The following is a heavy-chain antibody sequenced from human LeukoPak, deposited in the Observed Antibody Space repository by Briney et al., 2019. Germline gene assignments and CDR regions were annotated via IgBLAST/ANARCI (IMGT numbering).Heavy chain of an antibody. V-gene: IGHV3-23*01. J-gene: IGHJ4*02. CDR1: GFSFSDYA. D-gene: IGHD6-6*01. Sequence: GGSLRLSCAASGFSFSDYAMSWVRQSPGKGLEWVSVISASGTTTFFADPVQGRFTISRDNSKNTLYLQMNSLRAEDTATYYCAKDFGSSSFADRAIPRLFNYWGQGTLVAVTS. CDR2: ISASGTTT. CDR3: AKDFGSSSFADRAIPRLFNY.